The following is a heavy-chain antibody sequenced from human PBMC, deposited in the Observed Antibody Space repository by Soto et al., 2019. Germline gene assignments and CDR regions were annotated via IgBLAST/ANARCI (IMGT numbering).Heavy chain of an antibody. D-gene: IGHD3-22*01. CDR3: ARDEKDSSGGGWFDP. V-gene: IGHV1-69*01. CDR1: GGTFSSYA. J-gene: IGHJ5*02. CDR2: VIPIFGTA. Sequence: QVQLVQSGAEVKKPGSSVKVSCKASGGTFSSYAISWVRQAPGQGLEWMGGVIPIFGTANYAQKFQGRVTITADDSTSTAYMELSSLRSEDTAEYYCARDEKDSSGGGWFDPWGQGTLVTVSS.